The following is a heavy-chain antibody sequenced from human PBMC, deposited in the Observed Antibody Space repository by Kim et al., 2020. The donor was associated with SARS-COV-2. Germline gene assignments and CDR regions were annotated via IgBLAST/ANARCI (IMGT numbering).Heavy chain of an antibody. CDR3: ARARTVTTFYYYYVMDV. V-gene: IGHV4-34*01. CDR1: GGSFSGYY. Sequence: SETLSLTCAVYGGSFSGYYWSWIRQPPGKGLEWIGEINHSGSTNYNPSLKSRVTISVDTSKNQFSLKLSSVTAADTAVYYCARARTVTTFYYYYVMDVWG. J-gene: IGHJ6*01. CDR2: INHSGST. D-gene: IGHD4-17*01.